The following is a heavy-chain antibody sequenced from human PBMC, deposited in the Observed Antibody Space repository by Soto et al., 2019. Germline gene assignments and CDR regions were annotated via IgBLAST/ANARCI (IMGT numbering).Heavy chain of an antibody. J-gene: IGHJ4*02. Sequence: EVQLLEPGGGLVQAGGSLRLSCSASGFSFSTYAMSWVRQAPGKGLEWVSAISGSGGSTYYADSVKGRFTISRDNSKNTLYLQMNSLRAEDTAVYYCAKNWDTTFSSSSHWGQGTLVTVSS. D-gene: IGHD6-6*01. V-gene: IGHV3-23*01. CDR1: GFSFSTYA. CDR3: AKNWDTTFSSSSH. CDR2: ISGSGGST.